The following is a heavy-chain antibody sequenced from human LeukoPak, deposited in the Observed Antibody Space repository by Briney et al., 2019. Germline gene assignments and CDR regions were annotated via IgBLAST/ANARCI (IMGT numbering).Heavy chain of an antibody. D-gene: IGHD2-2*01. Sequence: ASVKVSCKASGGTFSSYAISWVRQAPGQGLEWMGGIIPIFGTANYAQKFQGRVTITADESTSTAYMELSSLRSEDTAVYYCARARYCSKMSCCSDSWGRGTLVTVSS. CDR3: ARARYCSKMSCCSDS. CDR1: GGTFSSYA. J-gene: IGHJ4*02. V-gene: IGHV1-69*13. CDR2: IIPIFGTA.